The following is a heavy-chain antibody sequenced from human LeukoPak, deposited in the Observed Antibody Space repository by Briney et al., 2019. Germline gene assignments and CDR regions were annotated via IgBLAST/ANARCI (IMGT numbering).Heavy chain of an antibody. V-gene: IGHV4-59*11. CDR2: MRDTVNT. CDR1: DVSISSHY. D-gene: IGHD5-18*01. CDR3: ATIKRGNIYGYFDF. Sequence: SETLSLTFSVSDVSISSHYWSWLRQPPGKGLEWIAYMRDTVNTKDNPSFKSQLTLSADTSKNRFSLRLSSVTAADSAVYYCATIKRGNIYGYFDFWGQGILVTVSS. J-gene: IGHJ4*02.